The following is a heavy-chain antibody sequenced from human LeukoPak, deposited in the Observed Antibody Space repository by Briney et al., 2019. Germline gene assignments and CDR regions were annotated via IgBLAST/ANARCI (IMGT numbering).Heavy chain of an antibody. J-gene: IGHJ4*02. V-gene: IGHV1-2*02. Sequence: GASVKVSCKASGYTFTGYYIHWVRQAPGQGLEWMGWINPNSGGTNYAQKFQGRVTMTRDTSISTAYLELRSLTSDDTAVYYCAPTAEAYTGWWKVWGQGALVSVSS. CDR3: APTAEAYTGWWKV. CDR2: INPNSGGT. CDR1: GYTFTGYY. D-gene: IGHD3-16*01.